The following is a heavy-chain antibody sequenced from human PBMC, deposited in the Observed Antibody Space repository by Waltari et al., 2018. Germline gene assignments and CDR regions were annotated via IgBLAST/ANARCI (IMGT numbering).Heavy chain of an antibody. Sequence: QLQLQESGPGLVKPSETLSLTCTVSGGSISSSSYYWGWIRQPPGKGLEWIGSIYYSGSTYYNPSLKSRVTISVDTSKNQFSLKLSSVTAADTAVYYCARLEVGVEKGSYMDVWGKGTTVTVSS. J-gene: IGHJ6*03. D-gene: IGHD1-26*01. CDR1: GGSISSSSYY. CDR2: IYYSGST. V-gene: IGHV4-39*01. CDR3: ARLEVGVEKGSYMDV.